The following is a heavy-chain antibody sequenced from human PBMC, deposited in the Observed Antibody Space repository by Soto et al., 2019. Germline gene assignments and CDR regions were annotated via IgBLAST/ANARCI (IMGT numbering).Heavy chain of an antibody. CDR2: IKHDGSEK. V-gene: IGHV3-7*01. CDR1: GFTFSSYW. D-gene: IGHD1-26*01. J-gene: IGHJ4*02. CDR3: VRERSGSYLKGFDY. Sequence: EVQLVESGGGLVHLGGSRRLSCAGSGFTFSSYWMTWVRQAPGKGLEWVANIKHDGSEKYYVDSVKGRFTISTDNAKNSVFLEMKSMIAEDTADYSCVRERSGSYLKGFDYWGQGTLVNVSS.